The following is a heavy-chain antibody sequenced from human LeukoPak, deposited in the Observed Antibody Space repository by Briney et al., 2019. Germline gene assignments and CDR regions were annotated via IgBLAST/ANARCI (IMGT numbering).Heavy chain of an antibody. D-gene: IGHD5-18*01. CDR1: GFTFNNYA. Sequence: GGSLRLSCAASGFTFNNYAMRWVRRAPGKGLEFVSAINSNGDSTYYANSVKGRFTISRDNSKNALYLQMGSLRAEDMAVYYCAKELRGYSYGLRNNWFDPWGQGTLVTVSS. J-gene: IGHJ5*02. V-gene: IGHV3-64*01. CDR3: AKELRGYSYGLRNNWFDP. CDR2: INSNGDST.